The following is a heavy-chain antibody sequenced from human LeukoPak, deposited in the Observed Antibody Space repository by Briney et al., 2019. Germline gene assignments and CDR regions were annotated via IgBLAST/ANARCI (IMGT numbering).Heavy chain of an antibody. Sequence: GGSLRLSCAASGFSFSRYGMKWVRQAPGKGLEWLSYIRSSDSTTYYADSVKGRFTISRDNSKNTLYLQMNSLRAEDTAVYYCAKDLSPGSGSYYYNWGQGTLVTVSS. D-gene: IGHD3-10*01. CDR2: IRSSDSTT. J-gene: IGHJ4*02. CDR3: AKDLSPGSGSYYYN. CDR1: GFSFSRYG. V-gene: IGHV3-23*01.